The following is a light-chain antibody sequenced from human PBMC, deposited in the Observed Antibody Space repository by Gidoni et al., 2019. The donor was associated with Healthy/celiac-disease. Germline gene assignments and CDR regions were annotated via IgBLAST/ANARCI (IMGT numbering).Light chain of an antibody. Sequence: EIVLTQSPATLSLSPGERATLSCRASQSVSSSYLAWYQQKPGQAPRLLIYGASSRATGIPDRFSGSGSGTDFTLTISRLEPEDFAVYYCQQYGSSPPLTFXPXTKVDIK. CDR2: GAS. CDR3: QQYGSSPPLT. V-gene: IGKV3-20*01. CDR1: QSVSSSY. J-gene: IGKJ3*01.